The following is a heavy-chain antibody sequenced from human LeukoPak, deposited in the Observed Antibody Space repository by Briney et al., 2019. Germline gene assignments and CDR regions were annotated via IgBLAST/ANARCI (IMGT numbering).Heavy chain of an antibody. J-gene: IGHJ4*02. Sequence: SETLSLTCAVSGGSISSSNWWSWVRQPPGKGLEWIGEIYHSGSTNYNPSLKSRVTISVDTSKNQFSLKLSSVTAADTAVYYCARGGEEILNCSGGSCYGGPSDYWGQGTLVTVSS. CDR1: GGSISSSNW. D-gene: IGHD2-15*01. CDR2: IYHSGST. V-gene: IGHV4-4*02. CDR3: ARGGEEILNCSGGSCYGGPSDY.